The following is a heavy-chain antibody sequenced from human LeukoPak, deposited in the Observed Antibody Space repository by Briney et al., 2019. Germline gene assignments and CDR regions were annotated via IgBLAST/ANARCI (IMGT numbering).Heavy chain of an antibody. Sequence: GESLKISCKGSGYSFTTYWIGWVRQMPGKGLEWLGIIYPGDSDTRYSPSFQGQVTISADKSISTAYLQWSSLKASDTAMYYCARPLIHNMAASGYFDYWGQGTLVTVSP. V-gene: IGHV5-51*01. CDR2: IYPGDSDT. CDR3: ARPLIHNMAASGYFDY. CDR1: GYSFTTYW. D-gene: IGHD6-13*01. J-gene: IGHJ4*02.